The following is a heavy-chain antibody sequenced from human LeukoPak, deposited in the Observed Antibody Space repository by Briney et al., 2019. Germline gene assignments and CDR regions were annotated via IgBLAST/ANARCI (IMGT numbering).Heavy chain of an antibody. CDR1: GGSISSYY. CDR3: ARSNYYASEGRFDP. Sequence: SETLSLTCTVSGGSISSYYWSWIRQPPGKGLEWIGYIYYSGSTNYNPSLKSRVTISVDTSKNQFSLKLSSVTAADTAVYYCARSNYYASEGRFDPWGQGTLVTVSS. CDR2: IYYSGST. D-gene: IGHD3-10*01. V-gene: IGHV4-59*08. J-gene: IGHJ5*02.